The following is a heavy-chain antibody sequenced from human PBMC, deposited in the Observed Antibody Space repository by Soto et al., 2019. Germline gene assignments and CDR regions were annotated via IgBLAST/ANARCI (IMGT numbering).Heavy chain of an antibody. CDR3: ARDLHYDFWSGYYTPGYYYGMDV. D-gene: IGHD3-3*01. CDR1: GFNFSSYS. CDR2: ISSSSSYI. J-gene: IGHJ6*02. V-gene: IGHV3-21*01. Sequence: GGSLRLSCAASGFNFSSYSVNWVRQAPGKGLEWVSSISSSSSYIYYADSVKGRFTISRDNAKNSLYLQMNSLRAEDTAVYYCARDLHYDFWSGYYTPGYYYGMDVWGQGTTVTVSS.